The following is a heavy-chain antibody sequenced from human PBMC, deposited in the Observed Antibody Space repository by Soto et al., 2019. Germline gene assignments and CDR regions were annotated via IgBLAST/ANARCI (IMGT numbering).Heavy chain of an antibody. CDR3: AKVSVDTAMVTSCIDY. V-gene: IGHV3-23*01. Sequence: EVQLLESGGGLVQPGGSLRLSCAASGFTFSSYAMSWVRQAPGKGLEWVSAISGSGGSTYYADSVKGRFTISRDNSKNTLYLQMNSLIAEDTAVYYCAKVSVDTAMVTSCIDYWGQGTLVTVSS. CDR2: ISGSGGST. D-gene: IGHD5-18*01. CDR1: GFTFSSYA. J-gene: IGHJ4*02.